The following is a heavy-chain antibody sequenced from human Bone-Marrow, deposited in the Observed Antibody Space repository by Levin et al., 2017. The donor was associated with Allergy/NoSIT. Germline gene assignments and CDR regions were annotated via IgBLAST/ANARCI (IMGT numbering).Heavy chain of an antibody. D-gene: IGHD1-1*01. CDR2: RGKRGRT. CDR1: GGYH. V-gene: IGHV4-31*02. Sequence: GGYHWCGIRQHRGKGEERRGGRGKRGRTHYNPSLKSRVTISADTPDKQFSLKMSAVTAADTAVFYCARGTFHGTPAAFDVWGLGTIVTVSS. J-gene: IGHJ3*01. CDR3: ARGTFHGTPAAFDV.